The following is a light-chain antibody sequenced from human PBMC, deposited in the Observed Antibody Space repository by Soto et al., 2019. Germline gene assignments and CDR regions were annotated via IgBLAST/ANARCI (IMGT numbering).Light chain of an antibody. CDR1: SSDVGGYNY. J-gene: IGLJ1*01. CDR3: SSYRTGGPFV. CDR2: EVS. Sequence: QSALTQPASVSGSPGQSIAISCTGTSSDVGGYNYVSWYQQLPGKAPKLLISEVSNRPSGVSHRFSGSKSGYTASLTISGLQAEDEADYYCSSYRTGGPFVFGTGTKLTVL. V-gene: IGLV2-14*01.